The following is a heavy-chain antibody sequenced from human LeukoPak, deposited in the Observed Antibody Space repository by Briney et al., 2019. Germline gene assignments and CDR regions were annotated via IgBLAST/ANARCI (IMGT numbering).Heavy chain of an antibody. D-gene: IGHD2/OR15-2a*01. CDR2: ISSSSSYT. Sequence: GGSLRLSCAASGFTFSDYYMSWIRQAPGKGLEWVSYISSSSSYTNYADSVKGRFTISRDNARNSLYLQMNSLRAEDTAVYFCARGGLSIMGYWGQGTLVTVSS. V-gene: IGHV3-11*05. CDR1: GFTFSDYY. J-gene: IGHJ4*02. CDR3: ARGGLSIMGY.